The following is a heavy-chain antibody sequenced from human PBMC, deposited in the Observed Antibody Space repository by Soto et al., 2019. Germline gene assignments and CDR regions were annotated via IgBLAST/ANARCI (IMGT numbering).Heavy chain of an antibody. D-gene: IGHD1-1*01. CDR2: ISYDGSNK. CDR1: GFTFSRYG. J-gene: IGHJ4*02. CDR3: AKDLET. Sequence: QVQLVESGGGVVQPGTSLRLSCVASGFTFSRYGMHWVRQAPGKGLEWVALISYDGSNKFYADSVKGRLTISRDNSKSTLYLQINSLRAEDTALYYCAKDLETWGQGTLFTVSS. V-gene: IGHV3-30*18.